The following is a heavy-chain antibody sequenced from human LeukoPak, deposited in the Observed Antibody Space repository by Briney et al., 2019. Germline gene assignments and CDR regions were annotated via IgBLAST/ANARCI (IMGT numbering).Heavy chain of an antibody. J-gene: IGHJ4*02. V-gene: IGHV3-7*01. D-gene: IGHD6-19*01. CDR1: GFPFSSHW. CDR2: ISHDGSEK. CDR3: ASGGGWVFFN. Sequence: GGSLRLSCAASGFPFSSHWLSWFRQSPGKRLEWVAHISHDGSEKHYVDSVKGRFTISRDSARNSQFLQMNSLRVDDTAVYYCASGGGWVFFNWGQGTLVTVSS.